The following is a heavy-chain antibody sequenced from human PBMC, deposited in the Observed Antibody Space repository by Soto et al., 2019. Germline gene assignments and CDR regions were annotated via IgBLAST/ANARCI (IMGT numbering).Heavy chain of an antibody. V-gene: IGHV3-53*01. J-gene: IGHJ4*02. CDR2: IYSGGST. CDR1: GFTVSSNY. Sequence: GGSLRLSCAASGFTVSSNYMSWVRQAPGKGLEWVSVIYSGGSTYYADSVKGRFTISRDNSKNTLYLQMNSLRAEDTAVYYCASVPHHTVVSSLGLDYWGQGTLVTVSS. CDR3: ASVPHHTVVSSLGLDY. D-gene: IGHD2-15*01.